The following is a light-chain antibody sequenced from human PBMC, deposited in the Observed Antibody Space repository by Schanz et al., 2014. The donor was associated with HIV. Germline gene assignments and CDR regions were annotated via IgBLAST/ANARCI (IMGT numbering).Light chain of an antibody. J-gene: IGKJ1*01. CDR3: QQYGSPPWT. CDR1: QSVTSNL. CDR2: GAS. Sequence: IVLTQSPGTLSLSPGERAALSCRASQSVTSNLLAWYQQKPGQAPRLLIFGASKRATGIPDRFSGSESGTDFTLTINRMEPEDYEVYYCQQYGSPPWTFGQGTKVEVK. V-gene: IGKV3-20*01.